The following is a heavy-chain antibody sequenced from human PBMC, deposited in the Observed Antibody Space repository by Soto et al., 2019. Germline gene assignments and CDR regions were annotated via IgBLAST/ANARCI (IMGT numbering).Heavy chain of an antibody. CDR2: ISNDGSST. J-gene: IGHJ4*02. CDR1: GFTFSNFC. CDR3: AKDRLAGNFEY. Sequence: GGSLRLSCAASGFTFSNFCMHWVRQAPGKGLEWVSPISNDGSSTYYADSVKGRFTISRDNSKNTLYLQMNSLRVEDTAVYYCAKDRLAGNFEYWGQGTQVTVSS. V-gene: IGHV3-23*01.